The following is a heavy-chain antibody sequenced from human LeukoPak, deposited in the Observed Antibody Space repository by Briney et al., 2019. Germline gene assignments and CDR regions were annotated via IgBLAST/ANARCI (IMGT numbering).Heavy chain of an antibody. D-gene: IGHD3-22*01. CDR1: GGSFSGYY. CDR2: INHSGST. V-gene: IGHV4-34*01. J-gene: IGHJ4*02. CDR3: ARIVYYDSSGYFYHFDY. Sequence: PSETLSLTCAVYGGSFSGYYCSWIRQPPGKGLEWIGEINHSGSTNYNPSLKSRVTISVDTSKNQFSLKLSSVTAADTAVYYCARIVYYDSSGYFYHFDYWGQGTLVAVSS.